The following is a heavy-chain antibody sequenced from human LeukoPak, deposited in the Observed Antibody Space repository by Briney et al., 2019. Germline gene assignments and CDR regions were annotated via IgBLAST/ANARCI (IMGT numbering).Heavy chain of an antibody. CDR2: ISAYNGNT. Sequence: SVKVSCKASGYTFTSYGISWVRQAPGQGLEWMGWISAYNGNTNYAQKLQGRVTMTTDTSTSTASMELSSLRSEDTAVYYCARVPRAGFNYDFWSGYWTPLDYWGQGTLVTVSS. CDR1: GYTFTSYG. J-gene: IGHJ4*02. V-gene: IGHV1-18*01. CDR3: ARVPRAGFNYDFWSGYWTPLDY. D-gene: IGHD3-3*01.